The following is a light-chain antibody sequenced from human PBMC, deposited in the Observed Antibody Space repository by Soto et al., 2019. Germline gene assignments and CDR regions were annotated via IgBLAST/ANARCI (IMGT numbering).Light chain of an antibody. CDR1: QSINNR. J-gene: IGKJ1*01. V-gene: IGKV1-5*01. CDR3: QQFIDGWT. Sequence: IQMTQSPSTLSASIGDRVTITCRASQSINNRLAWYQQMRGKAPNLLIYDASSLESGVPSRFGGSGSETEFTLTISGLQPDDVATYYWQQFIDGWTFGQGTKVEIK. CDR2: DAS.